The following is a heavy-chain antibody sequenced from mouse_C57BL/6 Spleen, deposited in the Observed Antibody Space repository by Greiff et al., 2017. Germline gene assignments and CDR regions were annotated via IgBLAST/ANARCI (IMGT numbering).Heavy chain of an antibody. D-gene: IGHD1-1*01. V-gene: IGHV14-2*01. CDR1: GFNIKDYY. CDR3: ARGTVANLDV. Sequence: VQLQQSGAELVKPGASVKVSCTASGFNIKDYYMHWVKQRTEQGLEWIGRIDPEDGETKYAPNFQGKATITADTSSNTAYLQLSSLPSEDTAVYYCARGTVANLDVWGTGTTVTVSS. J-gene: IGHJ1*03. CDR2: IDPEDGET.